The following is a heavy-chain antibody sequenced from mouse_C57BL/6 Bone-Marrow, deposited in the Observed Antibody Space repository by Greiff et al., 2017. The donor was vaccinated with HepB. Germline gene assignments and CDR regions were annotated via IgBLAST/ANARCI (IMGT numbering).Heavy chain of an antibody. CDR2: IYPGSGST. D-gene: IGHD1-1*01. Sequence: QVQLKQTGAELVKPGASVKMFCKASGYTFTSYRITWVKQRPGQGLEWIGDIYPGSGSTNYNEKFKSKATLTVDTSSSTAYMQLSSLTSEDSAVYYCARLGVIATVWGTGTAVTVSS. J-gene: IGHJ1*03. CDR1: GYTFTSYR. V-gene: IGHV1-55*01. CDR3: ARLGVIATV.